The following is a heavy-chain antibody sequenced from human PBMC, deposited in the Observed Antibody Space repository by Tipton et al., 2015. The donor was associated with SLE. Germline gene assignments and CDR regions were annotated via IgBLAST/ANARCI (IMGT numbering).Heavy chain of an antibody. D-gene: IGHD3-16*01. Sequence: RSLRLSCAVPGFTFSTSAMHWVRQAPGKGLEWVAVIWYDGSNKFYADSVKGRFTISRDNSKNTVSLQMNSLRVEDSAVYFCARGLGGEFLDYWGQGTLVTVSS. CDR1: GFTFSTSA. J-gene: IGHJ4*02. CDR2: IWYDGSNK. V-gene: IGHV3-33*01. CDR3: ARGLGGEFLDY.